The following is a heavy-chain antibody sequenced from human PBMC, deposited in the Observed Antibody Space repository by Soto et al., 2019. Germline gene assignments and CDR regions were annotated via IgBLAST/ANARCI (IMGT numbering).Heavy chain of an antibody. CDR2: ISGSGGST. J-gene: IGHJ4*02. Sequence: EVQLLESGGGLVQPGGSLRLSCAASGFTFSSYAMSWVRQAPGKGLEWVSGISGSGGSTYYADSVKGRFTISRDNSKKTLFLQMNILRAEDTAVYFCAKDNGDIVVVPVPGPFDYWGQGTLVTVSS. CDR1: GFTFSSYA. CDR3: AKDNGDIVVVPVPGPFDY. D-gene: IGHD2-2*01. V-gene: IGHV3-23*01.